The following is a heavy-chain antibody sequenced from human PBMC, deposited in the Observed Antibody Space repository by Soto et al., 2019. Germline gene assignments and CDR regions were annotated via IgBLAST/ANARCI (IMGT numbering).Heavy chain of an antibody. Sequence: QAQLEQSGPEVKRPGASLKVSCKASAYTFTSYHISWVRQAPGQGLEWIGWNNAFDDDTNYTQKLQNRVTMTAHGSTDTAYLDLRSLGSDDAAIYYCARNLYGRAFDIWGQGTMVTVSS. J-gene: IGHJ3*02. CDR2: NNAFDDDT. D-gene: IGHD2-8*01. CDR1: AYTFTSYH. V-gene: IGHV1-18*04. CDR3: ARNLYGRAFDI.